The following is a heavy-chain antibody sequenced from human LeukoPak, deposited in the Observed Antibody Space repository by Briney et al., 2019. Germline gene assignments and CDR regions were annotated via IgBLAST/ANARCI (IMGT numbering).Heavy chain of an antibody. CDR2: ISYDGSNK. J-gene: IGHJ4*02. D-gene: IGHD5-12*01. V-gene: IGHV3-30-3*01. Sequence: GGSLRLSCAASGFTFSSYAMHRVRQAPGKGLEGVAVISYDGSNKYYADSVKGRFTISRDNSKNTLYLQMNSLRAEDTAVYYCARDQEATITLDYWGQGTLVTVSS. CDR3: ARDQEATITLDY. CDR1: GFTFSSYA.